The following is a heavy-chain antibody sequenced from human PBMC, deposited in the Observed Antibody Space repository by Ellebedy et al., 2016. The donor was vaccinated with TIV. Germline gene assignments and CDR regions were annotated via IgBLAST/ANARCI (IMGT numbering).Heavy chain of an antibody. J-gene: IGHJ4*02. V-gene: IGHV3-30-3*01. Sequence: PGGSLRLSCTASGFTFNIFAMHWVRLTPDKGLEWLGVIMYDGTNRWYVDSLEGRFTTSRDNAKNTVYLQMNSLRPEDTAMYYCSRDVPEPGQGGWPPGYFFDLWGQGTLVTVSS. D-gene: IGHD6-19*01. CDR2: IMYDGTNR. CDR3: SRDVPEPGQGGWPPGYFFDL. CDR1: GFTFNIFA.